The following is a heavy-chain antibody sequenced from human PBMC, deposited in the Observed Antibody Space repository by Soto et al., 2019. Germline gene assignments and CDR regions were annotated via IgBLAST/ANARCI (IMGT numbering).Heavy chain of an antibody. V-gene: IGHV3-15*07. CDR1: GFTFSNAW. D-gene: IGHD6-13*01. J-gene: IGHJ4*02. CDR2: IKSKTDGGTT. CDR3: TSLPHIKRSSSWYVPAAQVPDY. Sequence: GGSLRLSCAASGFTFSNAWVNWVRQAPGKGLEWVGRIKSKTDGGTTDYAAPVKGRFTISRDDSKNTLYLQMNSLKTEDTAVYYCTSLPHIKRSSSWYVPAAQVPDYWGQGTLVTVSS.